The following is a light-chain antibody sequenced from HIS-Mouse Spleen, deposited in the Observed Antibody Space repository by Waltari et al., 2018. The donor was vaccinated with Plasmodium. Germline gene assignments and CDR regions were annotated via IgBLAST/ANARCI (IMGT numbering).Light chain of an antibody. CDR3: YSTDSRGDHRV. CDR2: EDS. J-gene: IGLJ3*02. V-gene: IGLV3-10*01. CDR1: GLQKKY. Sequence: SYELTQPPSGSVSPGQTARITCSGDGLQKKYAYWYQQKSGQAPVLVIYEDSKRPSVIPERLSGSRSGTLATVTISGAHVEDEAAYYCYSTDSRGDHRVFGGGTKLTVL.